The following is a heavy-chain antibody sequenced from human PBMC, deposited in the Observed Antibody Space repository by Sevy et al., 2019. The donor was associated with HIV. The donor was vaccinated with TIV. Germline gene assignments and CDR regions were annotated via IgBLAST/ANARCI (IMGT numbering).Heavy chain of an antibody. J-gene: IGHJ5*02. V-gene: IGHV3-15*01. CDR3: TTVRYCSSTSCYPLGWFDP. D-gene: IGHD2-2*01. CDR2: IKSKTDGGTT. CDR1: GFTFSNAW. Sequence: GGSLRLSCAASGFTFSNAWMNWVRQAPGKGLEWVGRIKSKTDGGTTDYAAPVKGRFTISRDDSKTTLYLQMNSLKTEDTAVYYCTTVRYCSSTSCYPLGWFDPWGQGTLVTVSS.